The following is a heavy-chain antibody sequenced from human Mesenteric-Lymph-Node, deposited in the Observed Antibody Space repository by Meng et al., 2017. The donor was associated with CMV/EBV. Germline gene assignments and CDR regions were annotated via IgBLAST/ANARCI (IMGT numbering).Heavy chain of an antibody. J-gene: IGHJ4*02. CDR2: ISGSGGST. V-gene: IGHV3-23*01. CDR1: GFTFSSYA. Sequence: LSCAASGFTFSSYAMTWVRQAPGKGLEWVSAISGSGGSTYYADSVKGRFTISRDNSKNTLYLQMNSLRAEDTALYYCANHAWGSDYWGQGTLVTVSS. CDR3: ANHAWGSDY. D-gene: IGHD7-27*01.